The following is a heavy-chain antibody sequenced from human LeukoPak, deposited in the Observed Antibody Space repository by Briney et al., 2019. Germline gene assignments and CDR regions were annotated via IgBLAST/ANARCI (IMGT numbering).Heavy chain of an antibody. V-gene: IGHV3-33*01. J-gene: IGHJ5*02. D-gene: IGHD3-10*01. CDR2: IWYDGSNK. CDR3: ARDKTGGGNWFDP. CDR1: GFTFSSYG. Sequence: QPGGSLRLSCAASGFTFSSYGMHWVRQAPGKGLEWVAVIWYDGSNKYYADSVKGRFTISRDNSKNTLYLQMNSLRAEDTAVYYCARDKTGGGNWFDPWGQGTLVTVSS.